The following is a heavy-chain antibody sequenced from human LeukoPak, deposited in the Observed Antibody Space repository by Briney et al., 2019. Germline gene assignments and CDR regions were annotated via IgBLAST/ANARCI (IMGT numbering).Heavy chain of an antibody. V-gene: IGHV4-34*01. J-gene: IGHJ5*02. D-gene: IGHD6-13*01. CDR3: ARWGPLAAGIENWFDP. Sequence: SETLSLTCAVYGGSFSGYYWSWIRQPPGKGLEWIGEINHSGSTNYNPSLKSRVTISADTSKNQFSLKLSSVTAADTAVYYCARWGPLAAGIENWFDPWGQGTLVTVSS. CDR1: GGSFSGYY. CDR2: INHSGST.